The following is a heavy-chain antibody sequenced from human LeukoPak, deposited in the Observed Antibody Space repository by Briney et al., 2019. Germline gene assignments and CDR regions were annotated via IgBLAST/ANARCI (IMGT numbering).Heavy chain of an antibody. Sequence: SVKVSCKASGSTFSSYAISWVRQAPGQGLEWMGGIIPIFGTANYAQKFQGRVTITADESTSAAYMELSSLRSEDTAVYYCARGVIRGVINNWFDPWGQGTLVTVSS. D-gene: IGHD3-10*01. CDR2: IIPIFGTA. J-gene: IGHJ5*02. CDR1: GSTFSSYA. V-gene: IGHV1-69*01. CDR3: ARGVIRGVINNWFDP.